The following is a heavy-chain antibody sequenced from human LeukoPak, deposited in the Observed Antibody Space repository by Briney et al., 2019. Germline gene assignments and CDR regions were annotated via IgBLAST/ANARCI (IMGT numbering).Heavy chain of an antibody. CDR2: INHSGST. V-gene: IGHV4-34*01. CDR3: ARGLGAYWFDP. CDR1: GGSFSGYY. J-gene: IGHJ5*02. Sequence: SETLSLTCAVYGGSFSGYYWSWIRQPPGKGLEWIGEINHSGSTNYNPSLKSRVTISVDTSKNRFSLKLSSVTAADTAVYYCARGLGAYWFDPWGQGTLVTVSS.